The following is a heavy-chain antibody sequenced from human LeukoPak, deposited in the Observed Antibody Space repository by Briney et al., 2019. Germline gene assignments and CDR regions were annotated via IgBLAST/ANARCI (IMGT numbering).Heavy chain of an antibody. D-gene: IGHD5-12*01. CDR3: ATRYCPYSGCNFFPHY. CDR1: GDSISSSGYF. V-gene: IGHV4-39*01. CDR2: IHYSGST. J-gene: IGHJ4*02. Sequence: SETLSLTCTVSGDSISSSGYFWGWIRQPPGKGLERIGNIHYSGSTYYNPSLKSRVTISVDTSKNQFSLKLTSVTAADTAVHYCATRYCPYSGCNFFPHYWGQGTLVTVSS.